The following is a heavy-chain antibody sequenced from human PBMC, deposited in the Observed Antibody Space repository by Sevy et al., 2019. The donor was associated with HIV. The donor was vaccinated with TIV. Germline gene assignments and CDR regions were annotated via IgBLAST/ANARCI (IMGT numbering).Heavy chain of an antibody. J-gene: IGHJ4*02. D-gene: IGHD6-19*01. CDR3: AKKASSGDFDY. CDR2: ISYDGSNK. CDR1: GFTFSSYG. V-gene: IGHV3-30*18. Sequence: GGSLRISCAASGFTFSSYGMHWVRQAPGKGLEWVAVISYDGSNKYYADSVKGRFTISRDNSKNTLYLQMNSLRAEDTAVYYCAKKASSGDFDYRGQGTLVTVSS.